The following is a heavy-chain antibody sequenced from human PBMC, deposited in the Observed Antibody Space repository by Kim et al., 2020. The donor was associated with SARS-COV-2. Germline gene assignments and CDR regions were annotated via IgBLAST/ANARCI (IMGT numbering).Heavy chain of an antibody. Sequence: VKGRFTISRDNAKSSRYLQMNSLRAEDTAVYYCARVPLLWFGELSADFDYWGQGTLVTVSS. J-gene: IGHJ4*02. D-gene: IGHD3-10*01. V-gene: IGHV3-11*04. CDR3: ARVPLLWFGELSADFDY.